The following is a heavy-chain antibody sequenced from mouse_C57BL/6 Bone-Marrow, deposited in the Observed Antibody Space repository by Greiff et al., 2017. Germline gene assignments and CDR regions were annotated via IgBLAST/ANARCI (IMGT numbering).Heavy chain of an antibody. D-gene: IGHD1-1*01. CDR1: GYTFTSYW. CDR2: IHPNSGST. CDR3: AAIPYYYGGSLWYFDV. V-gene: IGHV1-64*01. Sequence: QVQLQQPGAELVKPGASVKLSCKASGYTFTSYWMHWVQQRPGQGLEWIGMIHPNSGSTNYNEKFKSQATLTVAKSSSTAYMQLSSRTSEDSAVYYCAAIPYYYGGSLWYFDVWGTGTTVTVSS. J-gene: IGHJ1*03.